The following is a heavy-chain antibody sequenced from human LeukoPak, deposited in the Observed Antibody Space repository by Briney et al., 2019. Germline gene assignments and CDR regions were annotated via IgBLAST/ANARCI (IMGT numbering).Heavy chain of an antibody. CDR3: ARDYKYAFDN. V-gene: IGHV3-48*01. J-gene: IGHJ4*02. CDR1: GFRFGDC. D-gene: IGHD5-24*01. Sequence: GGSLRLSCAASGFRFGDCMNWVRQAPGKGLEWISYIGISSGNTNYADSVKGRFTISGDKAKNSLYLQMNSLRVEDTAVYYCARDYKYAFDNWGQGTLVTVSS. CDR2: IGISSGNT.